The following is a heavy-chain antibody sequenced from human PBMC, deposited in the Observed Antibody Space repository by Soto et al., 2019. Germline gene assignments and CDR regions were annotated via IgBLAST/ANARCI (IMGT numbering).Heavy chain of an antibody. J-gene: IGHJ4*02. CDR2: MNPNSGNT. CDR3: ARGITIFGVVPG. D-gene: IGHD3-3*01. Sequence: QVQLVQSGAEVKKPGASVKVSCKASGYTFTSYDINWVRQATGQGLEWMGWMNPNSGNTGYAQKFQGRVTMTRKTSISTDYMELSSLRSEDTAVYYCARGITIFGVVPGWGQGTLVTVSS. V-gene: IGHV1-8*01. CDR1: GYTFTSYD.